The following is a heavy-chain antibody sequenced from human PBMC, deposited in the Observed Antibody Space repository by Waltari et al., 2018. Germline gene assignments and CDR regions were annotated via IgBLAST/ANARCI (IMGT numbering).Heavy chain of an antibody. J-gene: IGHJ6*02. Sequence: EVQLVESGGGLVQPGRSLRLSCAASGFTFADYAMHWVRQAPGQGLEWVSGISWNSGSIGYADAVKGRFTISRDNAKNTLYLQMNSMRAEDTALYYCAKDTVAGTSYDYYGMDVWGQGTTVIVSS. CDR3: AKDTVAGTSYDYYGMDV. D-gene: IGHD6-19*01. V-gene: IGHV3-9*01. CDR1: GFTFADYA. CDR2: ISWNSGSI.